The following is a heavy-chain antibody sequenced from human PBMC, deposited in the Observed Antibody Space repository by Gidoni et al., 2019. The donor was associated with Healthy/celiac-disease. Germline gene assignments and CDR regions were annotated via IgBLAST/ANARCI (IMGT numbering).Heavy chain of an antibody. CDR2: ISAYNGNT. V-gene: IGHV1-18*01. CDR3: ARDSPVEWLRLLNYYGMDV. Sequence: QVQLVQSGAEVKKPGASVKVSCKASGYTFPSYGISWVRQAPGQGLQWMGWISAYNGNTNDAQKLQGRVTMTTDTSTSTAYMELRSLRSDDTAVYYCARDSPVEWLRLLNYYGMDVWGQGTTVTVSS. J-gene: IGHJ6*02. D-gene: IGHD5-12*01. CDR1: GYTFPSYG.